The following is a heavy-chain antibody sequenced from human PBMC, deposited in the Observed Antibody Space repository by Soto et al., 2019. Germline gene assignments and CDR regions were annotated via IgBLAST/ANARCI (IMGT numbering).Heavy chain of an antibody. CDR2: IYPYDSDT. Sequence: GVSLKISCKTSGYSFTSYWIGWVRPLPGKGMEWMGNIYPYDSDTRYSPSFQGQVTISADTSITTAYLQWSGLRASDTAMYFCARHLVGSTRGNFDYWGQGTLVTVSS. J-gene: IGHJ4*01. D-gene: IGHD2-2*01. CDR3: ARHLVGSTRGNFDY. CDR1: GYSFTSYW. V-gene: IGHV5-51*01.